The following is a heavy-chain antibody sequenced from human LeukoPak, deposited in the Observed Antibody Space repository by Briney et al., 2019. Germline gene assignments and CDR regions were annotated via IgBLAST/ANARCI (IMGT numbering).Heavy chain of an antibody. D-gene: IGHD3-3*01. CDR3: ARGGRITIFGADSNWFGP. CDR2: INHSGST. V-gene: IGHV4-34*01. J-gene: IGHJ5*02. Sequence: PSETLSLTCADYGGSFSGYYWSWIRQPPGKGLEWIGEINHSGSTNYNPSLKSRVTISVDTSKNQFSLKLSSVTAADTAVYYCARGGRITIFGADSNWFGPWGQGTLVTVSS. CDR1: GGSFSGYY.